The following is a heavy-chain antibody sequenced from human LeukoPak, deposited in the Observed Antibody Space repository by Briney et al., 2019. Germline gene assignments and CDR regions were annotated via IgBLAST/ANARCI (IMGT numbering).Heavy chain of an antibody. D-gene: IGHD1-1*01. CDR2: INPKNGGT. V-gene: IGHV1-2*02. CDR1: GYTFTAYE. CDR3: AREEDCGTARCSNDH. Sequence: ASVKASCKASGYTFTAYEMHWVRQAPGQGLEYVGWINPKNGGTNSAQNFQGRVTMTWDTSVSTVYMELSRLRSDDTAVYYCAREEDCGTARCSNDHWGQGTLVTVSS. J-gene: IGHJ4*02.